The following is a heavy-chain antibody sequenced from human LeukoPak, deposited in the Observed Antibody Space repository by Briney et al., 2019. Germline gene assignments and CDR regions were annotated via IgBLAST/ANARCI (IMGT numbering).Heavy chain of an antibody. Sequence: PSETLSLTCTVSGGSVRTSSYYWGWIRQPPGKGLEWIGSIYYSGSTYYNPSLKSRVTISLDTSKNQFSLKLNSVTAADTAVYYCARRPSIFGVVVTYYFDYWGQGTLVTVSS. CDR2: IYYSGST. D-gene: IGHD3-3*01. CDR1: GGSVRTSSYY. V-gene: IGHV4-39*01. CDR3: ARRPSIFGVVVTYYFDY. J-gene: IGHJ4*02.